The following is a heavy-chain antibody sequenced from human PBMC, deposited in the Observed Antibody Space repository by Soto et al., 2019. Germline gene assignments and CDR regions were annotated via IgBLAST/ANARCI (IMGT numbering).Heavy chain of an antibody. CDR2: IKQDGSEK. Sequence: PGGSLRLSCAASGFTFSSYWMSWVRQAPGKGLEWVANIKQDGSEKYYVDSVKGRFTISRDNAKNSLYLQMNSLRAEGTAVYYCARGEQPVPFDGMDVWGQGTTVTVSS. V-gene: IGHV3-7*04. D-gene: IGHD6-6*01. J-gene: IGHJ6*02. CDR1: GFTFSSYW. CDR3: ARGEQPVPFDGMDV.